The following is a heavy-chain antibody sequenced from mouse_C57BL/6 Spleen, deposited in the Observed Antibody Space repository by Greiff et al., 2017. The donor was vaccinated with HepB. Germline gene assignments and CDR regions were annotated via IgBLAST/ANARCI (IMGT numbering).Heavy chain of an antibody. CDR3: AFYYYGSSYDFDY. J-gene: IGHJ2*01. Sequence: QVQLQQPGAELVKPGASVKMSCKASGYTFTSYWITWVKQRPGQGLEWIGDIYPGSGSTNYNEKFKSKATLTVDTSSSTAYMQLSSLTSEDSAVYYCAFYYYGSSYDFDYWGQGTTLTVSS. CDR2: IYPGSGST. D-gene: IGHD1-1*01. V-gene: IGHV1-55*01. CDR1: GYTFTSYW.